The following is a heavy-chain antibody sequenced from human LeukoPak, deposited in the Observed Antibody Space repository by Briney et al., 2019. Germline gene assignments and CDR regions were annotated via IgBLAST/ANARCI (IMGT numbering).Heavy chain of an antibody. Sequence: SETLSLTCTVSGGSISSYYWSWVRQPPGKGLEWIGYIYYSGSTNYNPSLKSRVTISVDTSKDQFSLKLSSVTAADTAVYYCARVHYYGSGSRSFWFDPWGQGTLVTVSS. CDR1: GGSISSYY. CDR3: ARVHYYGSGSRSFWFDP. D-gene: IGHD3-10*01. J-gene: IGHJ5*02. CDR2: IYYSGST. V-gene: IGHV4-59*01.